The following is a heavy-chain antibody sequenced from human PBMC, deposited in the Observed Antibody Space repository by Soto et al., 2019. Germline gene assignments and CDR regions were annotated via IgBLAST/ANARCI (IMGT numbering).Heavy chain of an antibody. Sequence: SETLSLTCTVSGASITSGDFYWSWIRQPPGKGLEWIGYIYYGGSTYHNSSLESRLTISLDTSKNQFSMKLSSVTAADTAVYYCARGSTVVNTVDYWGQGTLVTVSS. CDR3: ARGSTVVNTVDY. CDR2: IYYGGST. V-gene: IGHV4-30-4*01. CDR1: GASITSGDFY. D-gene: IGHD4-17*01. J-gene: IGHJ4*02.